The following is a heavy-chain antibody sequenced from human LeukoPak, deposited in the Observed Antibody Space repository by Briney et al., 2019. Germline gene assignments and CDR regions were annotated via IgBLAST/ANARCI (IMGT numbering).Heavy chain of an antibody. D-gene: IGHD6-6*01. CDR1: GYTFTGYY. Sequence: ASVKVSCKASGYTFTGYYMHWVRQAPGQGLEWMGWINPNSGGTNYAQKFQGRVTMTRDTSISTVYMELSRLRSDDTAVYYCARDLKQLAHYFDYWGQGTLVTVSS. V-gene: IGHV1-2*02. CDR2: INPNSGGT. CDR3: ARDLKQLAHYFDY. J-gene: IGHJ4*02.